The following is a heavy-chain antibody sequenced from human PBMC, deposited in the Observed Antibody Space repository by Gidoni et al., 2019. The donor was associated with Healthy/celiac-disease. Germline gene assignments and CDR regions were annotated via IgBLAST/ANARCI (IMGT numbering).Heavy chain of an antibody. Sequence: QVQLQESGPGLVKPSQTLSLTCTVSGGSISSGGYYWSWIRQHPGKGLEWIGYIYYSGSTYYNPSLKSRVTISVDTSKNQFSLKLSSVTAADTAVYYCARDPNYYYDSSGIPDAFDIWGQGTMVTVSS. CDR3: ARDPNYYYDSSGIPDAFDI. CDR1: GGSISSGGYY. V-gene: IGHV4-31*03. CDR2: IYYSGST. D-gene: IGHD3-22*01. J-gene: IGHJ3*02.